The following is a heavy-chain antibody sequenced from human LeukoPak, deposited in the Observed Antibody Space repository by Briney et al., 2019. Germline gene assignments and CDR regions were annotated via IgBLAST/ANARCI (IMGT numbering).Heavy chain of an antibody. CDR3: ARGYCSGVSCYGALNY. CDR1: GFTVSSNY. CDR2: IYSGGST. V-gene: IGHV3-53*01. D-gene: IGHD2-15*01. Sequence: PGGSLRLSCAASGFTVSSNYMSWVRQAPGKGLEWVSVIYSGGSTYYADSVKGRFTISRDNSKNTLYLQMNSLRAEVTAAYYCARGYCSGVSCYGALNYWGQGTLVTVSS. J-gene: IGHJ4*02.